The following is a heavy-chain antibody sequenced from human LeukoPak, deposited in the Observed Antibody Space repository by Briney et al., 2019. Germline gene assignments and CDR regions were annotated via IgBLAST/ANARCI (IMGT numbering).Heavy chain of an antibody. CDR2: INHSGST. CDR1: GGSFSGYY. CDR3: ARGITSTSSITIFGVVTVYNWFDP. V-gene: IGHV4-34*01. D-gene: IGHD3-3*01. Sequence: SETLSLTCAVYGGSFSGYYWSWIRQPPGKGLEWIGEINHSGSTNYNPSLKSRVTISVDTSKNQFSLKLSSVTAADTAVYHCARGITSTSSITIFGVVTVYNWFDPWGQGTLVTVSS. J-gene: IGHJ5*01.